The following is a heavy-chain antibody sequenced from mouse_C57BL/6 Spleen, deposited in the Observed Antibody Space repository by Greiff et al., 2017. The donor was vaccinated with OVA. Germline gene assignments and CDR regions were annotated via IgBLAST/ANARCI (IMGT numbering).Heavy chain of an antibody. V-gene: IGHV10-3*01. Sequence: GGGLVQPKGSLKLSCAASGFTFNTYAMHWVRPAPGKGLEWVARIRSKSSNYATYYADSVKDRFTISRDYSQSMLYLQMNNLKTEDTAMYYCVRGETIHGYDERFAYWGQGTLVTVSA. CDR1: GFTFNTYA. CDR2: IRSKSSNYAT. CDR3: VRGETIHGYDERFAY. D-gene: IGHD2-2*01. J-gene: IGHJ3*01.